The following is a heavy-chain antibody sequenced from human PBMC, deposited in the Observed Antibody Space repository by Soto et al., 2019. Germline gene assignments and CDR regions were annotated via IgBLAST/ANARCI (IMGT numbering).Heavy chain of an antibody. J-gene: IGHJ4*02. CDR3: ARLLNGVTALDY. CDR2: IKPDGSGK. D-gene: IGHD2-21*02. CDR1: GITLSRDW. Sequence: EVQLVESGGGLVQPGGSLRLSCTASGITLSRDWMTWVRQAPGKRLEWVASIKPDGSGKYYLDSVQGRFTISRDNTQNSLFLQTNSLRAADTAMYYCARLLNGVTALDYWGQGTLVTVSS. V-gene: IGHV3-7*01.